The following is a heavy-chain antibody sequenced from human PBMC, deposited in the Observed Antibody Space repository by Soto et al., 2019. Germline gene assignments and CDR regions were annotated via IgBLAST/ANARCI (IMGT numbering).Heavy chain of an antibody. CDR1: GYSFTSYW. D-gene: IGHD3-16*01. CDR2: IYPGDSDT. Sequence: PGESLKISCKGSGYSFTSYWIGWVRQMPGKGLEWMGIIYPGDSDTRYSPSFQGQVTISADKSISTAYLQWSSLKASDTAMYYCARHPTRYGVVTAFDIWGQGTMVTVSS. J-gene: IGHJ3*02. CDR3: ARHPTRYGVVTAFDI. V-gene: IGHV5-51*01.